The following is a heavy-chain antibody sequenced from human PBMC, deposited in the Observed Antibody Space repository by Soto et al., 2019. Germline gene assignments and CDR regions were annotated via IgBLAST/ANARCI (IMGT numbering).Heavy chain of an antibody. D-gene: IGHD1-1*01. CDR2: ISAYNGNT. Sequence: ASVKVSCKASGYIFTSYGISWVRQAPGQGLEWMGWISAYNGNTNYAQKLQGRVTMTTDTSTSTAYMELRSLRSDDTAVYYCARAIRTTKGGANYYYYGMDVWGQGTTVTVSS. CDR3: ARAIRTTKGGANYYYYGMDV. J-gene: IGHJ6*02. V-gene: IGHV1-18*01. CDR1: GYIFTSYG.